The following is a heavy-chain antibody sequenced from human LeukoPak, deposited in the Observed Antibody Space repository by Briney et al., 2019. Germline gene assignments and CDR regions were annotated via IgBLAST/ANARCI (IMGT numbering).Heavy chain of an antibody. Sequence: SQTLSLTCTVSGGSFRSRNYLWSWIRQTPGEGLEWIGYISYSGSAYYNPSLKSRVTISIDTSNSQFSLRLRSVTAADTAVYYCAREVNIQADSDAFDIWGPGTTVTVS. D-gene: IGHD1/OR15-1a*01. CDR3: AREVNIQADSDAFDI. CDR2: ISYSGSA. CDR1: GGSFRSRNYL. J-gene: IGHJ3*02. V-gene: IGHV4-30-4*08.